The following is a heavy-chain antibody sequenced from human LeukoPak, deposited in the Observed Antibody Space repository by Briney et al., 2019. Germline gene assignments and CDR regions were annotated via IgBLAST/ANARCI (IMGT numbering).Heavy chain of an antibody. D-gene: IGHD2-15*01. CDR2: MNPNSGNT. CDR3: ARPPGYCRTPRTHIGSCYYWYFAL. V-gene: IGHV1-8*01. J-gene: IGHJ2*01. Sequence: ASVKVSCKASGYTFTSYDINWVRQATGQGLEWMGWMNPNSGNTGYAQKFQGRVTMTRDTSISTAYMELSGLSSEDTAVYYCARPPGYCRTPRTHIGSCYYWYFALWGRGTLVTVSS. CDR1: GYTFTSYD.